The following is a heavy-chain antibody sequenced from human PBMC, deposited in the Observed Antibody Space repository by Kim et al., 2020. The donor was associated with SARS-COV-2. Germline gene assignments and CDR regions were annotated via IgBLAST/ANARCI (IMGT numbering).Heavy chain of an antibody. D-gene: IGHD2-2*01. CDR1: GGSISSYY. V-gene: IGHV4-59*01. CDR2: IYYSGST. Sequence: SETLSLTCTVSGGSISSYYWSWIRQPPGKGLEWIGYIYYSGSTNYNPSLKSRVTISEDTSKNQFSLKLSSVTAADTAVYYCARGEVPKGYVVEPYVMDVWDQGTTVNVSS. CDR3: ARGEVPKGYVVEPYVMDV. J-gene: IGHJ6*02.